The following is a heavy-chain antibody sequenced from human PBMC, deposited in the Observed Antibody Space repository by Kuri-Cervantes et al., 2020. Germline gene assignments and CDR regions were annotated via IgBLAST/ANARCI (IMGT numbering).Heavy chain of an antibody. J-gene: IGHJ6*02. CDR1: GFTFSSYG. Sequence: GESLKISCAASGFTFSSYGMHWARQAPGKGLEWVAVISYDGSNKYYADSVKGRSTISRDNSKNTLYLQMNSLRAEDTAVYYCARGITIFYYYGMDVWGQGTTVTVSS. CDR2: ISYDGSNK. D-gene: IGHD3-9*01. CDR3: ARGITIFYYYGMDV. V-gene: IGHV3-30*03.